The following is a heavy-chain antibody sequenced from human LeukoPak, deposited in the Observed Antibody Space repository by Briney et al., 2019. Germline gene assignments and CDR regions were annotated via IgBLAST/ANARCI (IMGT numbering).Heavy chain of an antibody. CDR2: ISYDGSNK. Sequence: GGSLRLSCAASGFTFSSYEMNWVRQAPGKGLEWVAVISYDGSNKYYADSVKGRFTISRDNSKNTLYLQMNSLRAEDTAVYYCARDYYDSSGYFDRFDYWGQGTLVTVSS. CDR3: ARDYYDSSGYFDRFDY. CDR1: GFTFSSYE. V-gene: IGHV3-30*04. D-gene: IGHD3-22*01. J-gene: IGHJ4*02.